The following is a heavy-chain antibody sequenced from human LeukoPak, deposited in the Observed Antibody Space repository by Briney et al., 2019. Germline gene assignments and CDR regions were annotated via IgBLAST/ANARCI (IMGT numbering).Heavy chain of an antibody. CDR1: GVSISSYY. CDR2: IQTSGST. CDR3: ARGVHYNILTGYRRASWFDP. D-gene: IGHD3-9*01. V-gene: IGHV4-4*07. J-gene: IGHJ5*02. Sequence: SETLPLPCSVSGVSISSYYGRCIPQPAGKGLEYIGRIQTSGSTHKNPSLKSRHTMSLDTSNNQFSLKLRSVTAADTAVYYCARGVHYNILTGYRRASWFDPWGEGGLVTVSS.